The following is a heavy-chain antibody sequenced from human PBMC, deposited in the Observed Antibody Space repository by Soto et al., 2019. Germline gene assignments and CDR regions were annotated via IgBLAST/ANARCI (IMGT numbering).Heavy chain of an antibody. J-gene: IGHJ5*02. CDR1: GFTFSSYS. CDR2: ISSSSSTI. Sequence: GGSLRLSCAASGFTFSSYSMNWVRQAPGRGLEWVSYISSSSSTIYYADSVKGRFTISRDNAKNSLYLQMNSLRAEDTAVYYCAREECSSTGRLNWFDPWGQGTLVTVSS. D-gene: IGHD2-2*01. CDR3: AREECSSTGRLNWFDP. V-gene: IGHV3-48*01.